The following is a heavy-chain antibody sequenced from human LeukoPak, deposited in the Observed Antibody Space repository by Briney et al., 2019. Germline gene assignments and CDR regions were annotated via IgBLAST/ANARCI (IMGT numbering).Heavy chain of an antibody. V-gene: IGHV4-4*07. CDR2: ISSSGST. J-gene: IGHJ4*02. Sequence: SETLSLTCTVSGGSISSYYWSWIRQPAGKELEWIGRISSSGSTNCNPFLKSPVTMSVDTSKNQFSLKLSSVTAADTAIYYCARGELDSSGWLRFGYWGQGTLVTVSS. CDR3: ARGELDSSGWLRFGY. D-gene: IGHD6-19*01. CDR1: GGSISSYY.